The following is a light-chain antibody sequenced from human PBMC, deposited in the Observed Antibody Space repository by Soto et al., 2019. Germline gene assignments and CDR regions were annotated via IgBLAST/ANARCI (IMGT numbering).Light chain of an antibody. CDR2: SVS. Sequence: DIQISQSPSSLSASVGDIVTITCRASQTIKNSLNWYQQKPGGAPNLLIYSVSSLHVGVPSRFSGSKSGPDFNLTISGLQTEDFATYYCQRFYSAPVTFGQGTRLEI. CDR3: QRFYSAPVT. CDR1: QTIKNS. J-gene: IGKJ5*01. V-gene: IGKV1-39*01.